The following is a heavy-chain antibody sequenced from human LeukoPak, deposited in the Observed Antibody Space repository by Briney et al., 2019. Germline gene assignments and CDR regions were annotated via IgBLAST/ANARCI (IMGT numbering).Heavy chain of an antibody. CDR3: IRGGIRVSGIDAFDI. CDR2: IGIGDDT. Sequence: GGSLRLSCAASGVTFSDYDMHWVRQVPGRGLEWVSAIGIGDDTHYPDSVKGRFTISRENAKNSLYLQMNTLRDGDTAVYYCIRGGIRVSGIDAFDIWGQGTMVTVSS. V-gene: IGHV3-13*01. CDR1: GVTFSDYD. J-gene: IGHJ3*02. D-gene: IGHD5/OR15-5a*01.